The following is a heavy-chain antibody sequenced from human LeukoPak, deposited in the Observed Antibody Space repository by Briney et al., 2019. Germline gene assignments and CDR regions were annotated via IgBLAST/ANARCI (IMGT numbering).Heavy chain of an antibody. Sequence: SETLSLTCAVYGGSFSGYYWSWIRQPPGRGLEWIGEINHSGSTNYNPSLKSRVTISVDTSKNQFSLKLSSVTAADTAVYYCARASGQPDAFDIWGQGTMVTVSS. CDR2: INHSGST. V-gene: IGHV4-34*01. D-gene: IGHD2-2*01. CDR1: GGSFSGYY. J-gene: IGHJ3*02. CDR3: ARASGQPDAFDI.